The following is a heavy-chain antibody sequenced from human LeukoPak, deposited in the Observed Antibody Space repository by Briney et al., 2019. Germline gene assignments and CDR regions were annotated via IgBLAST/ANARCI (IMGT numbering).Heavy chain of an antibody. CDR2: ISGSGGST. J-gene: IGHJ6*02. CDR3: AKDVPIQLWQHYYGMDV. D-gene: IGHD5-18*01. CDR1: GFTFSSYA. Sequence: GGSLRLSCAASGFTFSSYAMSWVRQAPGKGLEWVSAISGSGGSTYYADSVKGRFTISRDNSKNTLYLQMNSLRAEDTAVYYCAKDVPIQLWQHYYGMDVWGQGTTVTVSS. V-gene: IGHV3-23*01.